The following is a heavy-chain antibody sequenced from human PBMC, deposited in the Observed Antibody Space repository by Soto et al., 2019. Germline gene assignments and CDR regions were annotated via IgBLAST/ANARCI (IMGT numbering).Heavy chain of an antibody. D-gene: IGHD6-6*01. J-gene: IGHJ5*02. Sequence: SETLSLTCTVSGGSISSYYWSWIRQPPGKGLEWIGYIYYSGSTNYNPSLKSRVTISVDTSKNQFSLKLSSVTAADTAVYYCARGPREQLGMVWFDPWGQGTLVTVSS. CDR2: IYYSGST. CDR1: GGSISSYY. V-gene: IGHV4-59*01. CDR3: ARGPREQLGMVWFDP.